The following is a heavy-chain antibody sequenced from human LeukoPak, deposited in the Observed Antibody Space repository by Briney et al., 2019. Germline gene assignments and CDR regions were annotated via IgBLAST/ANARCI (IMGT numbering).Heavy chain of an antibody. CDR1: GGTFNNFV. CDR2: IIPILGTA. V-gene: IGHV1-69*01. CDR3: ARAEPVPDAMGWGFDP. D-gene: IGHD1-14*01. Sequence: GSSVKVSCKASGGTFNNFVITWVRQAPGQGLEWMGGIIPILGTANYAQKFQGRVTITADESTNTAYMEVSSLRPDDTALYYCARAEPVPDAMGWGFDPWGQGTLVTVSS. J-gene: IGHJ5*02.